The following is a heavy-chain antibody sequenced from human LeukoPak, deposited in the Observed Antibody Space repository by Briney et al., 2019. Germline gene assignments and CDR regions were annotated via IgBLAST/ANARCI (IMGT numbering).Heavy chain of an antibody. D-gene: IGHD3-10*01. CDR3: ARTPKAEYYYGSGSYIWFDP. V-gene: IGHV4-59*01. CDR1: GGSISSYY. Sequence: KSSETLSLTCTVSGGSISSYYWSWIRQPPGKGLEWIGYIYYSGSTNYNPSLKSRVTISVDTSKNQFSLKLSSVTAADTAVYYCARTPKAEYYYGSGSYIWFDPWGQGTLVTVSS. J-gene: IGHJ5*02. CDR2: IYYSGST.